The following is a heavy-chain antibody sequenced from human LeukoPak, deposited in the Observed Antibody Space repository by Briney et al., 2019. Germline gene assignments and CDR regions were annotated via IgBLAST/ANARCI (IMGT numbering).Heavy chain of an antibody. V-gene: IGHV3-48*02. J-gene: IGHJ4*02. CDR1: GFTFSSYS. CDR2: ISSSSSTI. CDR3: ARVRSGYYSDY. Sequence: PGGSLRLSCAASGFTFSSYSINWVRQAPGRGLEWVSYISSSSSTIYYADSVKGGFTISRDNAKKSLYLQMNNLRDEDTVVYYCARVRSGYYSDYWGQGTLVTVSS.